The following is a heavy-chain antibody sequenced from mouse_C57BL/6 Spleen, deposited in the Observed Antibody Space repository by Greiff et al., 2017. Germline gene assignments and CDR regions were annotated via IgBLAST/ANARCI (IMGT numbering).Heavy chain of an antibody. D-gene: IGHD3-2*02. V-gene: IGHV1-15*01. CDR1: GYTFTDYE. J-gene: IGHJ2*01. CDR3: TRMDSSGYGGDY. CDR2: IDPETGGT. Sequence: QVQLQQSGAELVRPGASVTLSCKASGYTFTDYEMHWVKQTPVHGLEWIGAIDPETGGTAYNQKFKGKAILTADKSSSTAYMELRSLTSEDSAVYYCTRMDSSGYGGDYWGQGTTLTVSS.